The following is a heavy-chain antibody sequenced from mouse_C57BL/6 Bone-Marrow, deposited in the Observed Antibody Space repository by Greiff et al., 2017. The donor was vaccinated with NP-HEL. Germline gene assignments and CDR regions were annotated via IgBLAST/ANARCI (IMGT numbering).Heavy chain of an antibody. D-gene: IGHD2-2*01. CDR3: ARRGLLWLRRDWYFDV. J-gene: IGHJ1*03. CDR1: GYTFTSSW. CDR2: INPSSGYT. Sequence: VQLQQSGAELAKPGASVKLSCKASGYTFTSSWMHWVKQRPGRGLEWIGYINPSSGYTKYNQKFKDKATLTADKSSSTAYMQLSSLTYEDSAVYYCARRGLLWLRRDWYFDVWGTGTTVTVSS. V-gene: IGHV1-7*01.